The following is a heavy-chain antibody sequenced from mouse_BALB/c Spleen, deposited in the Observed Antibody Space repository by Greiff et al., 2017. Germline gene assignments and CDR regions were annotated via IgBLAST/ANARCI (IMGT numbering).Heavy chain of an antibody. CDR3: ARQDGYYEAMDY. Sequence: EVKLMESGGGLVQPGGSLKLSCAASGFTFSSYTMSWVRQTPEKRLEWVAYISNGGGSTYYPDTVKGRFTISRDNAKNTLYLQMSSLKSEDTAMYYCARQDGYYEAMDYWGQGTSVTDSS. CDR2: ISNGGGST. J-gene: IGHJ4*01. D-gene: IGHD2-3*01. V-gene: IGHV5-12-2*01. CDR1: GFTFSSYT.